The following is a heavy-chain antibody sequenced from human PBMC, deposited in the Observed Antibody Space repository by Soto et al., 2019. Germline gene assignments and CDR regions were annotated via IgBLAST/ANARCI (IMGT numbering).Heavy chain of an antibody. CDR1: AYIFTNYW. CDR3: ARREGWSVDP. J-gene: IGHJ5*02. CDR2: IYPGDSDT. D-gene: IGHD3-3*01. V-gene: IGHV5-51*01. Sequence: GEALKISCKGSAYIFTNYWIAWVRQMPGKGLELMGIIYPGDSDTRYTPSFQGQVTISADKSINIAYLQWSSLKASDTAMYYCARREGWSVDPWGQGTLVTVSS.